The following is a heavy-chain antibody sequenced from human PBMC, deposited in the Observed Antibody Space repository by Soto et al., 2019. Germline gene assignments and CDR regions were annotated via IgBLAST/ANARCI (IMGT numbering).Heavy chain of an antibody. CDR2: IGSAGDT. Sequence: EVQLVESGGGLVQPGGSLRLSCAASGFTFSSYAVHWVRQPTGKGLEWVSVIGSAGDTYYPGSVKGRCTISRENAKNSLYLQMNSMRAEDTAVYYCARRYLGSFDYWGQGTLVTVSS. V-gene: IGHV3-13*01. CDR1: GFTFSSYA. D-gene: IGHD3-10*01. J-gene: IGHJ4*02. CDR3: ARRYLGSFDY.